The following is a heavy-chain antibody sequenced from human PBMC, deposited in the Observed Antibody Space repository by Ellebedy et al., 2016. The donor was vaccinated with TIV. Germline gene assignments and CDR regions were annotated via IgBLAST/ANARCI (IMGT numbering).Heavy chain of an antibody. J-gene: IGHJ6*03. D-gene: IGHD3-10*01. Sequence: MPSETLSLTCAVSAASISSTNWWTWVRQPPGKGLEWIGEIYQSGSTNYNPSLTSRVTLSLDTSKNQFSLRLSSVTAADTAVYYCARVVLLRFGELLTHRSYYMDVWGKGTTVTVSS. CDR2: IYQSGST. CDR1: AASISSTNW. V-gene: IGHV4-4*02. CDR3: ARVVLLRFGELLTHRSYYMDV.